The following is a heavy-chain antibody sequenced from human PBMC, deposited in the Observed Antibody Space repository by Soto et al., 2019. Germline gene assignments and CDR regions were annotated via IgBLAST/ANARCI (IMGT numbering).Heavy chain of an antibody. CDR2: ISGDGVTT. CDR3: AREYYGLMTGYYTDY. V-gene: IGHV3-74*01. J-gene: IGHJ4*02. D-gene: IGHD3-9*01. CDR1: GFPFSSYW. Sequence: VQLVESGGDLVQRGGSLRLSCAASGFPFSSYWMHWVRHTPGKGLDWVARISGDGVTTYYADSVTGRFTVSRDNAKRTLSPQISGLRAEDTAVYYCAREYYGLMTGYYTDYWGQGTLVSVSS.